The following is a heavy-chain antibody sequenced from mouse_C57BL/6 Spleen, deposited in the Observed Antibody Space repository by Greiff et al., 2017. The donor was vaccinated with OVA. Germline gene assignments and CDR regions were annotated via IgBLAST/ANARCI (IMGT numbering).Heavy chain of an antibody. CDR3: ARDEENYYGPWFAY. J-gene: IGHJ3*01. CDR2: ISYDGSN. V-gene: IGHV3-6*01. D-gene: IGHD1-1*01. Sequence: VQLQQSGPGLVKPSQSLSLTCSVTGYSITSGYYWNWIRQFPGNKLEWMGYISYDGSNNYNPSLKNRISITRDTSKNQFFLKLNSVTTEDTATYYCARDEENYYGPWFAYWGQGTLVTVSA. CDR1: GYSITSGYY.